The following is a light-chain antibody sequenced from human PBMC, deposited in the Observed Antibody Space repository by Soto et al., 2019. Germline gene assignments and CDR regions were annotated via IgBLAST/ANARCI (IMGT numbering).Light chain of an antibody. CDR1: QSVSSY. V-gene: IGKV3-11*01. J-gene: IGKJ5*01. CDR3: QQRSYW. CDR2: DAS. Sequence: EIVLTQSPATLSLSPGERATLSCRASQSVSSYLAWYQQKPGQAPRLLIYDASNRATGIPARFSGSGSGTDFTLTISSLEPEDFAVYYCQQRSYWLGQGTRLEIK.